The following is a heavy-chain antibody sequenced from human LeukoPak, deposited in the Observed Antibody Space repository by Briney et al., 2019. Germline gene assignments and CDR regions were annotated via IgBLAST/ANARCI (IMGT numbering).Heavy chain of an antibody. CDR2: IKNDGSGT. CDR1: GFQFSKHW. CDR3: AKTRGPVAVHPDY. V-gene: IGHV3-74*01. D-gene: IGHD6-19*01. J-gene: IGHJ4*02. Sequence: PGGSLRLSCATSGFQFSKHWMHWVRQAPGKGLIWVSRIKNDGSGTIYADSVKGRFSISRDTSKNTLYLQMNSLRAEDTAVYYCAKTRGPVAVHPDYWGQGSLVSVSS.